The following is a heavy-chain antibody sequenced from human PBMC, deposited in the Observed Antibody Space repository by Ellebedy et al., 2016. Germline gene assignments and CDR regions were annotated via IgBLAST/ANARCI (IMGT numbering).Heavy chain of an antibody. V-gene: IGHV4-59*08. D-gene: IGHD3-3*01. CDR1: GGSISSYY. CDR2: IYYSGST. Sequence: SETLSLTCTVSGGSISSYYWSWIRQPPGKGLEWIGYIYYSGSTNYNPSLKSRVTISVDTSKNQFSLKLSSVTAADTAVYYCARHPRFGVVIPSPELDYWGQGTLVTVSS. CDR3: ARHPRFGVVIPSPELDY. J-gene: IGHJ4*02.